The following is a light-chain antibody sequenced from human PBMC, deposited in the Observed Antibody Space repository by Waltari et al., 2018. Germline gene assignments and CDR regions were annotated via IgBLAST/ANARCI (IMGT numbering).Light chain of an antibody. Sequence: QAVVTQEPSLTVSPGGTVTLTCASSTGPVTNPHYAFWFQQKPGQAPMTLIYDQYNKHSWTPARFSGSLFGGKAVLTLSGARPEDEADFYCSLVYGGPVVFGGGTKLTVL. CDR2: DQY. V-gene: IGLV7-46*01. J-gene: IGLJ2*01. CDR3: SLVYGGPVV. CDR1: TGPVTNPHY.